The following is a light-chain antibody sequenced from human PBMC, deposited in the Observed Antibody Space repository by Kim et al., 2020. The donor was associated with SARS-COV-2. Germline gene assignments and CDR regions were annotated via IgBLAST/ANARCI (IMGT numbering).Light chain of an antibody. CDR2: RNN. CDR3: SAWDSSLSAWV. CDR1: SNNVGNDG. V-gene: IGLV10-54*01. Sequence: QAGLTQPPSVSKGLRQTATLTCTGNSNNVGNDGATWLQQHQGHPPKLLSYRNNNRPSGISERLSASRSGNTASLTITGLQPEDEADYYCSAWDSSLSAWVFGGGTQLTVL. J-gene: IGLJ3*02.